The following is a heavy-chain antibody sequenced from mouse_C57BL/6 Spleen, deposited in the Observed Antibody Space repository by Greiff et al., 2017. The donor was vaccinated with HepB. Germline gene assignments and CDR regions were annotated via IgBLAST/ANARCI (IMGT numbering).Heavy chain of an antibody. D-gene: IGHD2-4*01. CDR3: ARRDYDVYYYAMDY. V-gene: IGHV1-55*01. J-gene: IGHJ4*01. Sequence: QVQLQQSGAELVKPGASVKMSCKASGYTFTSYWITWVKQRPGQGLEWIGDIYPGSGSTNYNEKFKSKATLTVDTSSSTAYMQLSSLTSEDSAVYYCARRDYDVYYYAMDYWGQGTSVTVSS. CDR1: GYTFTSYW. CDR2: IYPGSGST.